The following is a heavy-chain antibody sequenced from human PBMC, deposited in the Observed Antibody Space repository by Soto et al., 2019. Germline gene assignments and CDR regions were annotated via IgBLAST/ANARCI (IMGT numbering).Heavy chain of an antibody. D-gene: IGHD2-15*01. V-gene: IGHV1-69*01. CDR2: IIPIFGTP. J-gene: IGHJ4*02. CDR1: GGTFSSYA. Sequence: QVQLVQSGAEVKKPGASVKVSCKASGGTFSSYAISWVREAPGQGLEWMGGIIPIFGTPNYAQKFQGRVTITADESTSTAYMELSSLRSEDTAVYYCARESYSGSYSTPLDYWGQGTLVTVSS. CDR3: ARESYSGSYSTPLDY.